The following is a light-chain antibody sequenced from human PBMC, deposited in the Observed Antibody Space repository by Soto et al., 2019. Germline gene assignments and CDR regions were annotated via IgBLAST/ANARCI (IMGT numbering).Light chain of an antibody. J-gene: IGKJ1*01. CDR1: QSVSNF. V-gene: IGKV3-11*01. CDR2: DAS. CDR3: QQRSNWPWT. Sequence: EIVLTQSPATLSLSPGERANLSCRASQSVSNFLAWYQQKPGQSPRLLISDASNRATGIPGRFSGSGSGTDVSLTISSLEPEDFAVYYCQQRSNWPWTFGQGTKVEIK.